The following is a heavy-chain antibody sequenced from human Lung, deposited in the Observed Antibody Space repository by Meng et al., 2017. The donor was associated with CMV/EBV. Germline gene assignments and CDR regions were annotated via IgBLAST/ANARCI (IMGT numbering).Heavy chain of an antibody. Sequence: GGSLRLXCKGSGYNFANYWTAWFRQMPGKGLEWMGIIYPGDSDTRYSPSFQGQVTISADKSISTAYLQWSSLKASDTAMYYCARGYIVVVPAAMLRSGLYGMDVWXQGTTVTVSS. CDR3: ARGYIVVVPAAMLRSGLYGMDV. J-gene: IGHJ6*02. D-gene: IGHD2-2*01. CDR1: GYNFANYW. CDR2: IYPGDSDT. V-gene: IGHV5-51*01.